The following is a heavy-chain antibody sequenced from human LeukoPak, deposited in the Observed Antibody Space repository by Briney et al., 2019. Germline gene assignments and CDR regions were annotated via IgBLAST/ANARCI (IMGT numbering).Heavy chain of an antibody. Sequence: PSQTLSLTCTVSGGSISSGSYYWSWIRQPAGKGLEWIGRIYTSGSTNYNPSLKSRVTISVDTSKNQFSLKLSSVTAADTAVYYCARDGYYYGSGIDYWGQGTLVTVSS. V-gene: IGHV4-61*02. J-gene: IGHJ4*02. CDR1: GGSISSGSYY. D-gene: IGHD3-10*01. CDR2: IYTSGST. CDR3: ARDGYYYGSGIDY.